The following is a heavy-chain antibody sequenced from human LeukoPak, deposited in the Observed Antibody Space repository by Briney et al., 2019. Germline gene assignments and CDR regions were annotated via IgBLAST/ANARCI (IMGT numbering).Heavy chain of an antibody. CDR1: GFTFSTYW. D-gene: IGHD1-26*01. CDR3: ARDKKVGATIFDY. CDR2: IKQDGGEK. V-gene: IGHV3-7*03. Sequence: GGSLRLSCAASGFTFSTYWMSWVHQAPGKGLEWVANIKQDGGEKYYVDSVKGRFTISRDNAKNSLYLEMNSLRAEDTAVYYCARDKKVGATIFDYWGRGTLVTVSS. J-gene: IGHJ4*02.